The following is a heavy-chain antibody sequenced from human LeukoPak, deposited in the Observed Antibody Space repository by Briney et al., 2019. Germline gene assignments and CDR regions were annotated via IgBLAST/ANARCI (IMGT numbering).Heavy chain of an antibody. J-gene: IGHJ4*02. CDR1: GGSISSYY. CDR2: IYYSGST. V-gene: IGHV4-59*01. CDR3: ASIYSGSYFFDY. Sequence: PSETLSLTCTVSGGSISSYYWSWIRQPPGKGLEWIGDIYYSGSTNYNPSLKSRVTISVDTSKNQFSPKLSSVTAADTAVYYCASIYSGSYFFDYWGQGTLVTVSS. D-gene: IGHD1-26*01.